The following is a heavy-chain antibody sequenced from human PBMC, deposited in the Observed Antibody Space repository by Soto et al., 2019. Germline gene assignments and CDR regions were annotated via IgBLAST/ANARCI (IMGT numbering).Heavy chain of an antibody. CDR1: GGSSTTYY. CDR3: AIADGWYYFDY. CDR2: RYYSGST. V-gene: IGHV4-59*08. J-gene: IGHJ4*02. Sequence: PSETLSLTCTFSGGSSTTYYWSWIRQFPGKGLEWIGYRYYSGSTSYNPSLESRVTILVDTSKKKFSLELKSATAADTAVYYCAIADGWYYFDYWGQGVQVTVSS. D-gene: IGHD6-19*01.